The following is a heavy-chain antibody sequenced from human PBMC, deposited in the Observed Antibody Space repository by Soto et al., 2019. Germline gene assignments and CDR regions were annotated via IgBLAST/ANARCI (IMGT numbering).Heavy chain of an antibody. CDR2: IYYSGST. J-gene: IGHJ6*03. CDR3: ARHSYYYYYMDV. CDR1: GGSISSYY. V-gene: IGHV4-59*08. Sequence: SETLSLTCTVSGGSISSYYWSWIRQPPGKGLEWIGYIYYSGSTNYNPSLKSRVTISVDTSKNQFSLNLSSVTAADTAVYYCARHSYYYYYMDVWGKRTTVTVSS.